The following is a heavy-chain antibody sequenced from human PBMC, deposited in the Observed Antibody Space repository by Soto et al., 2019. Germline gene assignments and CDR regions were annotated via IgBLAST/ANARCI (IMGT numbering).Heavy chain of an antibody. CDR2: ISAYNGDT. CDR3: ASGRSLAAAGAPFDY. J-gene: IGHJ4*02. V-gene: IGHV1-18*01. CDR1: GYTFSTSG. Sequence: ASVKVSCKTSGYTFSTSGISWVRQAPGQGLEWMGWISAYNGDTNYARKLQGRVTMTTDTSTSIAYMELTSLRSDDTAVYYCASGRSLAAAGAPFDYWGQGILVTVSP. D-gene: IGHD6-13*01.